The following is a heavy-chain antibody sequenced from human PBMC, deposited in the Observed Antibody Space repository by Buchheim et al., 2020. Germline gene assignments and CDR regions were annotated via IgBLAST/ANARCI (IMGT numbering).Heavy chain of an antibody. CDR1: GFTFSSYA. CDR3: AKDQGDCSSTSCYEAEYFQH. Sequence: EVQLLESGGGLVQPGGSLRLSCAASGFTFSSYAMSWVRQAPGKGLEWVSAISGSGGSTYYADSVKGRFTISRDNSTNTLYLQMNSLRAEDTAVYYCAKDQGDCSSTSCYEAEYFQHWGQGTL. D-gene: IGHD2-2*01. V-gene: IGHV3-23*01. CDR2: ISGSGGST. J-gene: IGHJ1*01.